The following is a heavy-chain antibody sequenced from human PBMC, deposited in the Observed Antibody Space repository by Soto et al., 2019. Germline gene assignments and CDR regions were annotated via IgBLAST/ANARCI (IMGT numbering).Heavy chain of an antibody. D-gene: IGHD2-8*01. CDR1: GGTFSSYA. Sequence: QVQLVQSGAEVKKPGSSVKVSCKASGGTFSSYAISWVRQAPGQGLEWMGGIIPIFGTANYAQKFPGRVRITVAQSMSTAYMEVSSLRSEDTAVYYCVRGRGFNAVVLTVYEPLDIWGQGPTVTVSS. V-gene: IGHV1-69*01. CDR2: IIPIFGTA. J-gene: IGHJ6*02. CDR3: VRGRGFNAVVLTVYEPLDI.